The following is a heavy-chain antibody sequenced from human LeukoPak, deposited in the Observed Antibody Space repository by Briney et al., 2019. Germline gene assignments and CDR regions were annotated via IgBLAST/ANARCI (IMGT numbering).Heavy chain of an antibody. D-gene: IGHD2-21*02. CDR1: GGTFSSYA. V-gene: IGHV1-69*04. CDR3: ARFHRCAGDCYSNAFDI. Sequence: ASVKVSCKASGGTFSSYAISWVRQAPGQGLEWMGRIIPILGIANYAQKFQGRVTITADKSTSTAYMELSSLRSEDTAVYYCARFHRCAGDCYSNAFDIWGQGTMVTVSS. CDR2: IIPILGIA. J-gene: IGHJ3*02.